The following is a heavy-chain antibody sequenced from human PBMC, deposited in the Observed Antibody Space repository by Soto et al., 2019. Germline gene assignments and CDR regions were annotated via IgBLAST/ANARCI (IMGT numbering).Heavy chain of an antibody. CDR2: ISSSSSYT. V-gene: IGHV3-21*01. CDR3: ARDLITGTPMGDYYYGMDV. Sequence: GGSLRLSCAASGFTFSSYSMNWVRKAPGKGLEWVSSISSSSSYTYYADSVKGRFTISRDNAKNSLYLQMNSLRAEDTAVYYCARDLITGTPMGDYYYGMDVWGQGTTVTVSS. D-gene: IGHD1-20*01. J-gene: IGHJ6*02. CDR1: GFTFSSYS.